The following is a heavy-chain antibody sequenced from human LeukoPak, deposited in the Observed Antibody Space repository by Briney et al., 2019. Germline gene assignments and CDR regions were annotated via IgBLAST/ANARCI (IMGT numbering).Heavy chain of an antibody. J-gene: IGHJ4*02. D-gene: IGHD1-26*01. V-gene: IGHV3-33*01. CDR1: GFTFSRYG. CDR2: IWYDGSNE. Sequence: SGRSLRLSCAASGFTFSRYGMHWVRQAPGKGLEWVAVIWYDGSNEYYADSVKGRFTIFRDNSKNTLHLQMNSLRAEDTAVYYCARPLVGDALDYWGQGTLVTVSS. CDR3: ARPLVGDALDY.